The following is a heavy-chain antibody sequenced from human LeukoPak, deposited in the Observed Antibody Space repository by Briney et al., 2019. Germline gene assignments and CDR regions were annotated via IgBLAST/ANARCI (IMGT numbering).Heavy chain of an antibody. CDR3: ARDHPRAIFGVVISYGMDV. CDR1: GYTFTGYY. Sequence: GASVKVSCKASGYTFTGYYMHWVRQAPGQGLEWMGWINPNSGGTNYAQKFQGRVTVTRDTSISTAYMELSRLRSDDTAVYYCARDHPRAIFGVVISYGMDVWGQGTTVTVSS. D-gene: IGHD3-3*01. CDR2: INPNSGGT. V-gene: IGHV1-2*02. J-gene: IGHJ6*02.